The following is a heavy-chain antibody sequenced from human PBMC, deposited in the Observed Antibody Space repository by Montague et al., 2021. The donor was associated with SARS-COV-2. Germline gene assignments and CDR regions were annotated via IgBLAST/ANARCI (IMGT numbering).Heavy chain of an antibody. Sequence: SETLSLTCAVYGGSISGYYWSWIRQPPGKGLEWIGEINHSGSTNYNPSLKSRVTISVDTSKNQFSLKLSSVTAADTAVYYCARDRYYGSGATLCVDDWGQGTTVTVSS. J-gene: IGHJ6*02. CDR1: GGSISGYY. D-gene: IGHD3-10*01. CDR2: INHSGST. V-gene: IGHV4-34*01. CDR3: ARDRYYGSGATLCVDD.